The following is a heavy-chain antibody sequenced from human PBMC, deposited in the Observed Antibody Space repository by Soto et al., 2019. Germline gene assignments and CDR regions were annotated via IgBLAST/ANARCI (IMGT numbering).Heavy chain of an antibody. J-gene: IGHJ4*02. CDR2: ISGSGGST. CDR3: ARKTYYYDSSGYYGVY. Sequence: EVQLLESGGGLVQPGGSLRLSCAASGFTFSSYAMSWVRQAPGKGLKWVSAISGSGGSTYYADSVKGRFTISRDNSKNTLYLQMNSLRAEDTAVYYCARKTYYYDSSGYYGVYWGQGTLVTVSS. D-gene: IGHD3-22*01. CDR1: GFTFSSYA. V-gene: IGHV3-23*01.